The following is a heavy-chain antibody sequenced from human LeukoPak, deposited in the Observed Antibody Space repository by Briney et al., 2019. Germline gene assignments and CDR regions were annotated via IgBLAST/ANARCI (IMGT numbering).Heavy chain of an antibody. CDR2: IYTSGST. Sequence: PSETLSLTCTVSGGSISSGSYYWSWIRQPAGKGLEWIGRIYTSGSTNYNPSLKSRVTISVDTSKNQFSLKLSSVTAADTAVYYCARQSFEVGASREIWGQGTLVTVSS. CDR1: GGSISSGSYY. V-gene: IGHV4-61*02. J-gene: IGHJ4*02. D-gene: IGHD1-26*01. CDR3: ARQSFEVGASREI.